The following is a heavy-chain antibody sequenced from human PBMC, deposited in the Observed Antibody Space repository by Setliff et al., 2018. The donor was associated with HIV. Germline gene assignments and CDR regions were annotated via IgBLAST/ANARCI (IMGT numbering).Heavy chain of an antibody. D-gene: IGHD5-18*01. CDR1: GFTFSSYG. Sequence: GGSLRLSCAVSGFTFSSYGLSWVRQAPGKGLEWISAIGSGGDTYYADSVKGRFTISRDQSRSTLYLQMNSLRADDTAVYYCTRHVDSGTYMDVWGRGTTVTVSS. J-gene: IGHJ6*03. CDR2: IGSGGDT. CDR3: TRHVDSGTYMDV. V-gene: IGHV3-23*01.